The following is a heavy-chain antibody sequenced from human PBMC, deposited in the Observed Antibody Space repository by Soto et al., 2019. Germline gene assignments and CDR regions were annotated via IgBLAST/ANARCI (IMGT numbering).Heavy chain of an antibody. CDR1: GFTFSSYA. CDR2: ISGSGGST. V-gene: IGHV3-23*01. D-gene: IGHD3-10*01. Sequence: EVQLLESGGGLVQPGGSLRLSCAASGFTFSSYAMSWVRQAPGKGLEWVSAISGSGGSTYYADSVKGRFTISRDNSKTPLYLKITSLRAEDTALYYCANLYPVWFGDLFPPYYYGMDVWGQGTTVTVSS. CDR3: ANLYPVWFGDLFPPYYYGMDV. J-gene: IGHJ6*02.